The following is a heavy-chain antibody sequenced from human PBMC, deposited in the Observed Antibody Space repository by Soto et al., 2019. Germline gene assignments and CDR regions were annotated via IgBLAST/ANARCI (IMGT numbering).Heavy chain of an antibody. CDR3: ARDWKIRGYSYGYKDY. J-gene: IGHJ4*02. CDR1: GGSISSGDYY. D-gene: IGHD5-18*01. Sequence: PSETLSLTCSVSGGSISSGDYYWSWIRQPPGKGLEWIGYIYYSGSTYYNPSLKSRVTISVDTSKNQFSLKLSSVTAADTAVYYCARDWKIRGYSYGYKDYWGQGTLVTVSS. CDR2: IYYSGST. V-gene: IGHV4-30-4*01.